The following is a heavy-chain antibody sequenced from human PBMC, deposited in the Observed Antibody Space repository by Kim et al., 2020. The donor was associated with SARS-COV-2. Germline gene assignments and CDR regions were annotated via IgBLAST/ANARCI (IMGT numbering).Heavy chain of an antibody. Sequence: LKSRVTISVDPSKNQFSLKLSSVTAADTAVYYCARGVPWWELLGRYYFDYWGQGTLVTVSS. D-gene: IGHD1-26*01. V-gene: IGHV4-39*07. CDR3: ARGVPWWELLGRYYFDY. J-gene: IGHJ4*02.